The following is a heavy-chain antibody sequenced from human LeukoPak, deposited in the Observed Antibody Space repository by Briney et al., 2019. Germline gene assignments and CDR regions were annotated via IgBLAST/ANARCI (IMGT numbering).Heavy chain of an antibody. CDR1: GFTFSSYG. D-gene: IGHD3-3*01. Sequence: GGSLRLSCAASGFTFSSYGMHWVRQAPGKGLEWVAFIRYDGSNKYYADSVKGRFTISRDNSKNTLYLQMNSLRAEDTAVYYCAKTEGPFGVVFNWFDPWGQGTLVTVSS. CDR2: IRYDGSNK. CDR3: AKTEGPFGVVFNWFDP. J-gene: IGHJ5*02. V-gene: IGHV3-30*02.